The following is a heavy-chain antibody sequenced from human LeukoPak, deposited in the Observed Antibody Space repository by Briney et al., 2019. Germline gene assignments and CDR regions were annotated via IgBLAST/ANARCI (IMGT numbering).Heavy chain of an antibody. V-gene: IGHV3-21*01. CDR1: GFTFSSYS. J-gene: IGHJ4*02. CDR2: ISSSSSYI. CDR3: ARDDPGGWKWFGELSAVY. Sequence: PGGSLRLSCAASGFTFSSYSMNWVRQAPGKGLEWVSSISSSSSYIYYADSVKGRFTISRDNAKNSLYLQMNSLRAEDTAVYYCARDDPGGWKWFGELSAVYWGQGTLVTVSS. D-gene: IGHD3-10*01.